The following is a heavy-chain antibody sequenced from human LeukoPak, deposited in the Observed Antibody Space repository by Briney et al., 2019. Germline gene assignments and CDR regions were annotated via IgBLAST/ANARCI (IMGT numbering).Heavy chain of an antibody. CDR1: GGSISSGGYY. CDR2: LSYRGST. J-gene: IGHJ4*02. V-gene: IGHV4-31*03. CDR3: ASVRGYSYGELAY. Sequence: SQTLSLTCTVSGGSISSGGYYWSWLRQHPGKGLEWIGYLSYRGSTYHNPSLNTRLTISVGTPKSQFSLKLSSVTAADTAVYYCASVRGYSYGELAYWGQGTLVTVSS. D-gene: IGHD5-18*01.